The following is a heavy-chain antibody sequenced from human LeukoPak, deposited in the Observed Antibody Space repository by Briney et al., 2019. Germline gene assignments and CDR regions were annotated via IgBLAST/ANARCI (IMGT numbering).Heavy chain of an antibody. CDR3: ARGPYCSGDTCYSQYFDY. CDR2: ISTYNGNT. Sequence: ASVKVSCKASVYTFTSYGISWVRQAPGQGLEWMGWISTYNGNTNYAQKIQGRVTMTTDTSTSTAYMELRSLRSDDTAVYYCARGPYCSGDTCYSQYFDYWGQGTLVTVSS. J-gene: IGHJ4*02. D-gene: IGHD2-15*01. V-gene: IGHV1-18*01. CDR1: VYTFTSYG.